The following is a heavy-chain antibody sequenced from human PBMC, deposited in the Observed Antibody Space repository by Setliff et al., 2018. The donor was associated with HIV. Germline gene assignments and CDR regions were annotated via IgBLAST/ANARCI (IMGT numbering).Heavy chain of an antibody. Sequence: SETLSLTCAVYGGSFSDNYWSWIRQSPGKGLEWIGEINHSGRTKYSPSLRSRVSISVDTSKTQFSLKLSSVTAADTAVYYCARVSSTYWYSIPRDYYYYMDAWGEGTTVTVSS. D-gene: IGHD2-8*02. V-gene: IGHV4-34*01. CDR1: GGSFSDNY. CDR3: ARVSSTYWYSIPRDYYYYMDA. CDR2: INHSGRT. J-gene: IGHJ6*03.